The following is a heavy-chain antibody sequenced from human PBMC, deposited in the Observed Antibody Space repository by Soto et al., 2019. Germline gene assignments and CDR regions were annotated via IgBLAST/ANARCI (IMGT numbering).Heavy chain of an antibody. J-gene: IGHJ4*02. D-gene: IGHD1-1*01. CDR1: GYTFTTYG. V-gene: IGHV1-18*01. CDR2: ISSHNDNT. Sequence: QVHLVPSGAEVRKPGASVKVSCKGSGYTFTTYGITWVRQAPGQGLEWWGWISSHNDNTNYAKKVQGRVTVTRDTSTSTAYRELRNLRSDDTAVYYCARGRYGDYWGQGALVTVSS. CDR3: ARGRYGDY.